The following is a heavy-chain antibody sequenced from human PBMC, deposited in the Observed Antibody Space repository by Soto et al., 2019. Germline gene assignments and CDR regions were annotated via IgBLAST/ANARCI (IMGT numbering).Heavy chain of an antibody. CDR1: GGSISSYY. Sequence: SETLSLTXTVSGGSISSYYWSWIRQPAGKGLEWIGRIYTSGSTNYNPSLKSRVTMSVDTSKNQFSLKLSSVTAADTAVYYCARDERYYDFWSGYSYFYYGMDVWGQGTTVTVSS. CDR2: IYTSGST. J-gene: IGHJ6*02. D-gene: IGHD3-3*01. V-gene: IGHV4-4*07. CDR3: ARDERYYDFWSGYSYFYYGMDV.